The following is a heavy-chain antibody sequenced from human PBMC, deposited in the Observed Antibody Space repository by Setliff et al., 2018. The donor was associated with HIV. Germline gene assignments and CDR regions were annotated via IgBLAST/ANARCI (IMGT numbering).Heavy chain of an antibody. J-gene: IGHJ6*02. D-gene: IGHD6-13*01. CDR2: IYHSGGT. Sequence: PSETLSLTCAVSGYSISSGYYWGWIRQPPGRGLEWIGNIYHSGGTHYNPSLRSRVTISVDTSKNHFSLKLSSVTAADTAVFYCARVVWMAAAGTIDYYYYGMDIWGQGTTVTVSS. CDR3: ARVVWMAAAGTIDYYYYGMDI. V-gene: IGHV4-38-2*01. CDR1: GYSISSGYY.